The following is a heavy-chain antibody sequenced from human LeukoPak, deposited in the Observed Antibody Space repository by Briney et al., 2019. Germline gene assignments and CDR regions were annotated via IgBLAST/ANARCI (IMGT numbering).Heavy chain of an antibody. D-gene: IGHD4-17*01. Sequence: PGGSLRLSCAASGFTFLRHGMTWFRQAPGKGLEWVSGISASGGVTYYADSVKGRFTISRDNSKNTLYLQMNSLKAEDAALYYCAKGNYGEKIDYWGPGTLVTVSS. CDR2: ISASGGVT. V-gene: IGHV3-23*01. J-gene: IGHJ4*02. CDR1: GFTFLRHG. CDR3: AKGNYGEKIDY.